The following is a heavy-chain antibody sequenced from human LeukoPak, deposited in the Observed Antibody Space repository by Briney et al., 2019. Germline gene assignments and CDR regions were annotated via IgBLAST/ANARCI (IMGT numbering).Heavy chain of an antibody. D-gene: IGHD6-19*01. V-gene: IGHV3-7*01. J-gene: IGHJ4*02. CDR1: GFTFTRFW. Sequence: GGSLRLSCAASGFTFTRFWMSWVRQAPGKGLEWVANIKQDGSERYYVDSVKGRFTISRGNAKNSLYLQMNTLRAEDTGVYYCAGSGWQVYLDYWGQGTLVTVSS. CDR3: AGSGWQVYLDY. CDR2: IKQDGSER.